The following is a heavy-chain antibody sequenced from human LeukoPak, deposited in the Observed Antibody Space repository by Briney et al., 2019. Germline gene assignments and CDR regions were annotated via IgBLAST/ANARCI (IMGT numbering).Heavy chain of an antibody. V-gene: IGHV1-69*01. Sequence: GSSVKVSCKASGGTFSSNAISWVRQAPGQGLEWMGGITPIFGTANYAQIFQGRVTITADESTSTDYMELSSLRSEDTAVYYCAVVATMNRGGDYWGQGTLVTVSS. D-gene: IGHD5-12*01. J-gene: IGHJ4*02. CDR3: AVVATMNRGGDY. CDR2: ITPIFGTA. CDR1: GGTFSSNA.